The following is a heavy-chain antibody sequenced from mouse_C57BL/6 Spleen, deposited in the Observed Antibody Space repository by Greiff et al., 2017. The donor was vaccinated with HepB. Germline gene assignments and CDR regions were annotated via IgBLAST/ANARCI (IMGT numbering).Heavy chain of an antibody. CDR1: GFTFSDYY. Sequence: EVHLVESEGGLVQPGSSMKLSCTASGFTFSDYYMAWVRQVPEKGLEWVANINYDGSSTYYLDSLKSRFIISRDNAKNILYLQMSSLKSEDTATYYCARWSYGYDGAWFAYWGQGTLVTVSA. CDR2: INYDGSST. J-gene: IGHJ3*01. CDR3: ARWSYGYDGAWFAY. V-gene: IGHV5-16*01. D-gene: IGHD2-2*01.